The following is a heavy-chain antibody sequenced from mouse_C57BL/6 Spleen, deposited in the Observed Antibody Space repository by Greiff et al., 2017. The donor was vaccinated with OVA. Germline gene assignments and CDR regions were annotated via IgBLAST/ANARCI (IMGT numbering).Heavy chain of an antibody. CDR1: GYSFTGYF. D-gene: IGHD1-1*01. J-gene: IGHJ4*01. V-gene: IGHV1-20*01. CDR2: INPYNGDT. CDR3: ARDGSRYYYAMDY. Sequence: VQLQQSGPELVKPGDSVKISCKASGYSFTGYFMNWVMQSHGKSLEWIGRINPYNGDTFYNQKFKGKATLTVDKSSSTAHMELRSLTSEDSAVYYCARDGSRYYYAMDYWGQGTSVTVSS.